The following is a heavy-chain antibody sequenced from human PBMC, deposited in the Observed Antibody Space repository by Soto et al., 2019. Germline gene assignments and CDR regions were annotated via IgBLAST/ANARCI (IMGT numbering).Heavy chain of an antibody. J-gene: IGHJ4*02. D-gene: IGHD2-2*01. CDR2: ISGSGGST. CDR3: AQVRVGCSSTSCYGFEY. Sequence: EVQLLESGGGLVQPGGSLRLSCAASGFTFSSYAMSWVRQAPGKGLEWVSAISGSGGSTYYADSVKGRFTISRDNSKDTLYLQMNSLRAEETAVYYCAQVRVGCSSTSCYGFEYWGQGTLVTVSS. CDR1: GFTFSSYA. V-gene: IGHV3-23*01.